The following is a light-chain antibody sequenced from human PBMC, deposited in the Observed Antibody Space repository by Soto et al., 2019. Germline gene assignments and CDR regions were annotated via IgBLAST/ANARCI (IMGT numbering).Light chain of an antibody. V-gene: IGKV1-9*01. CDR2: AAS. CDR1: QGISSS. CDR3: QQLNNYPWT. Sequence: QLPQSPPSLSAPVGDRVTTTCRASQGISSSLAWYQQKPGKAPKLLIYAASTLQSGVPSRFSGSGSGTDFTLTISSLLPEDFATYYCQQLNNYPWTAAQGAKADIK. J-gene: IGKJ1*01.